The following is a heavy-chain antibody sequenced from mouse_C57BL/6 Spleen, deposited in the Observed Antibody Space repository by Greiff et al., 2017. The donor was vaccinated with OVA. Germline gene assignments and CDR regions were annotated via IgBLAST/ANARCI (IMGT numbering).Heavy chain of an antibody. Sequence: VKLQQPGAELVKPGASVKLSCKASGYTFTSYWMHWVKQRPGQGLEWIGMIHPNSGSTNYNEKFKSKATLTVDKSSSTAYMQLSSLTSEDSAVYYCAREGVGRDFDYWGQGTTLTVSS. V-gene: IGHV1-64*01. CDR2: IHPNSGST. J-gene: IGHJ2*01. CDR3: AREGVGRDFDY. D-gene: IGHD4-1*01. CDR1: GYTFTSYW.